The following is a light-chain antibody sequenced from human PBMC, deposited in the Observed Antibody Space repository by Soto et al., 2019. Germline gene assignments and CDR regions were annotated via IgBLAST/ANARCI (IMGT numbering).Light chain of an antibody. CDR1: QSISSW. CDR3: QQYNSYST. CDR2: DAS. V-gene: IGKV1-5*01. J-gene: IGKJ2*01. Sequence: DIQMTQSPSTLSASVGDRVTITCRASQSISSWLAWYQQKPGKAPKLLIYDASSLESGAPSRFSGNGSGTEFTLTISSLQPDDFATYYCQQYNSYSTFGQGTKLEIK.